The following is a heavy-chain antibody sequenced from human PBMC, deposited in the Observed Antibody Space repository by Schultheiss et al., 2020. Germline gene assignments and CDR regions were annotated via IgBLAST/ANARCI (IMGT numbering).Heavy chain of an antibody. CDR2: ISWNSGSI. V-gene: IGHV3-9*01. CDR1: GFTFDDYA. D-gene: IGHD6-13*01. Sequence: GGSLRLSCAASGFTFDDYAMHWVRQAPGKGLEWVSGISWNSGSIGYADSVKGRFTISRDNAKNSLYLQMNSLRAEDTAVYYCARGLSSSWGGGYFDYWGQGTLVTVSS. J-gene: IGHJ4*02. CDR3: ARGLSSSWGGGYFDY.